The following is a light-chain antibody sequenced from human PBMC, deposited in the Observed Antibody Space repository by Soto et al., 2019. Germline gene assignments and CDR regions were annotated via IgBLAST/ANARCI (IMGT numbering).Light chain of an antibody. V-gene: IGKV3-20*01. Sequence: EIVLTHSPGTLSLSPGEIATLSCRASQSFSSNYLAWYQQKPGQAPRLLIYGGSNRATGIPDRFSGSGSGTDFTLTISRLEPEDFAMYHCQQYHSSPQTFGQGTKVDIK. CDR2: GGS. CDR1: QSFSSNY. CDR3: QQYHSSPQT. J-gene: IGKJ1*01.